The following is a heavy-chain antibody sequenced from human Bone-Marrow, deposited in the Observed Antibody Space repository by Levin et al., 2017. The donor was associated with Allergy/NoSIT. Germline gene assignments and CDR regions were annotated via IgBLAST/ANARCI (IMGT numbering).Heavy chain of an antibody. D-gene: IGHD3-3*01. CDR2: VSATGNT. V-gene: IGHV4-39*01. Sequence: PGGSLRLSCTVSGVSVRDTNFYWGWIRHSPGKGLEWIGSVSATGNTYHNPSLKSRVAMSIETSKKSFSLNVTSATAEDTATYYCARHRAVATFLSAIWSYYYMDVWGKGTTVIV. CDR3: ARHRAVATFLSAIWSYYYMDV. J-gene: IGHJ6*03. CDR1: GVSVRDTNFY.